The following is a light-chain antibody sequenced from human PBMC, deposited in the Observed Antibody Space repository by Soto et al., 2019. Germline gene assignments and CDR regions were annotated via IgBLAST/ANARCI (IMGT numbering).Light chain of an antibody. Sequence: EIVLTQSPATLSLSPGERATLSCRASQSVSSYLAWYQQIPGQAPRLLIYGASSRATGIPDRFSGSGSGTDFTLTISRLEPEDFAVYYCQQYHNTPINFGQGTRLEIK. CDR1: QSVSSY. J-gene: IGKJ5*01. V-gene: IGKV3-20*01. CDR3: QQYHNTPIN. CDR2: GAS.